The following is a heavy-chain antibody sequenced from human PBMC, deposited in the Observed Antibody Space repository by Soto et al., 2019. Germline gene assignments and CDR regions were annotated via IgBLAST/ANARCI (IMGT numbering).Heavy chain of an antibody. CDR3: ARHGRRFLDVAWFDP. D-gene: IGHD3-3*01. Sequence: SETLSLTCTVSGGSISSSSYYWGWIRQPPGKGLEWIGSIYYSGSTYYNPSLKSRVTISVDTSKNQFPLKLSSVTAADTAVYYCARHGRRFLDVAWFDPWGQGTLVTVSS. J-gene: IGHJ5*02. CDR1: GGSISSSSYY. CDR2: IYYSGST. V-gene: IGHV4-39*01.